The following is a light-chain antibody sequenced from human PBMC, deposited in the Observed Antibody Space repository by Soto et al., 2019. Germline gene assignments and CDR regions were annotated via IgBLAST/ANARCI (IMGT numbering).Light chain of an antibody. CDR1: SSNIENNY. CDR2: DNN. Sequence: QSVLTQPPSVSAAPGQKVTISCSGGSSNIENNYVSWYQQFPATAPKLLIYDNNKRPSGIPDRFSGSKSGTSATLGIAGHQTGDEADYYCGTCDSRPSVVVFGGGTKLTVL. V-gene: IGLV1-51*01. J-gene: IGLJ2*01. CDR3: GTCDSRPSVVV.